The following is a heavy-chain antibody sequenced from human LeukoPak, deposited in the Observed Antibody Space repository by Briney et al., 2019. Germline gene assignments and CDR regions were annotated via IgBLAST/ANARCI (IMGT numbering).Heavy chain of an antibody. Sequence: GGSLRLSCAASGFTFSNYNMNWVRQAPGKGLEWVSLISWDGGSTYYADSVKGRFTISRDNSKNSLYLQMNSLRAEDTALYYCAKAGPTPRVAARRGTGGFDYWGQGTLVTVSS. CDR3: AKAGPTPRVAARRGTGGFDY. V-gene: IGHV3-43D*03. J-gene: IGHJ4*02. CDR1: GFTFSNYN. CDR2: ISWDGGST. D-gene: IGHD6-6*01.